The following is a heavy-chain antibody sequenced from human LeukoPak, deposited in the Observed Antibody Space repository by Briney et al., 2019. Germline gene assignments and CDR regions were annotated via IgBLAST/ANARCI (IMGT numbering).Heavy chain of an antibody. J-gene: IGHJ5*02. CDR1: GGSISSYY. Sequence: SETLSLTCTVSGGSISSYYWSWIRQPAGKGLEWIGRIYTSGSTNYNPSLKSRVTISVDTSKNQFSLKLSSVTAADTAVYYCARDRWNGSGTHRGFDPWGQGTLVTVSS. CDR2: IYTSGST. CDR3: ARDRWNGSGTHRGFDP. V-gene: IGHV4-4*07. D-gene: IGHD3-10*01.